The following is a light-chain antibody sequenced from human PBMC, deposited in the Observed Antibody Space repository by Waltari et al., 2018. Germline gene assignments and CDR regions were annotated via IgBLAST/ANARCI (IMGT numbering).Light chain of an antibody. CDR1: QSVLYSSNKENY. Sequence: DIVMTQSPDSLDVSLGEMGAINANTSQSVLYSSNKENYLAWYQQKPGQPPKLLIYWASTRESGVPDRFSGSGSGTDFTLTISSLQAEDVAVYYCQQYYSTLLLTFGGGTKVEIK. J-gene: IGKJ4*01. CDR3: QQYYSTLLLT. CDR2: WAS. V-gene: IGKV4-1*01.